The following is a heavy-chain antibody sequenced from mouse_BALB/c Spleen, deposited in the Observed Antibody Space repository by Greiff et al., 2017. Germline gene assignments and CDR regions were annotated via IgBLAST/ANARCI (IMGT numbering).Heavy chain of an antibody. CDR1: GYTFTSYW. D-gene: IGHD1-1*01. J-gene: IGHJ1*01. V-gene: IGHV1-7*01. CDR2: INPSTGYT. CDR3: ARSYYGSRYVYFDV. Sequence: QVQLQQSGAELAKPGASVKMSCKASGYTFTSYWMHWVKQRPGQGLEWIGYINPSTGYTEYNQKFKDKATLTADKSSSTAYMQLSSLTSEDSAVYYCARSYYGSRYVYFDVWGAGTTVTVSS.